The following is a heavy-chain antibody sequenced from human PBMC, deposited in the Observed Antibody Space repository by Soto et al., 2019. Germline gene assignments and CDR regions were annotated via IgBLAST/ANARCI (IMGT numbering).Heavy chain of an antibody. CDR1: GGSMNGYY. D-gene: IGHD6-13*01. CDR3: ARSVATPGTNTDF. J-gene: IGHJ4*02. CDR2: IYFSGST. V-gene: IGHV4-4*09. Sequence: SETLSLTCSVSGGSMNGYYWSWIRQTPGQRLEWLGFIYFSGSTRYNPSLMSRLTISLDKSKRQFSMSLSSVTAADTAVYYCARSVATPGTNTDFWGQGXLVTVCS.